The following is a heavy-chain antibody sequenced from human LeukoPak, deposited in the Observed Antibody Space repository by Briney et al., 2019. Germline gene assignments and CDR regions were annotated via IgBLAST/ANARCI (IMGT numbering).Heavy chain of an antibody. CDR2: INHSGST. Sequence: SETLSLTCAVYGGSFSGYYWSWIRQPPGKGLEWIGEINHSGSTNYNPSLKSRVTISVDTSKNQFSLKLSSVTAADTAVYYCARGVGYYYGSGSYYRPRYYYYYMDVWGKGTTVTVSS. J-gene: IGHJ6*03. D-gene: IGHD3-10*01. CDR1: GGSFSGYY. CDR3: ARGVGYYYGSGSYYRPRYYYYYMDV. V-gene: IGHV4-34*01.